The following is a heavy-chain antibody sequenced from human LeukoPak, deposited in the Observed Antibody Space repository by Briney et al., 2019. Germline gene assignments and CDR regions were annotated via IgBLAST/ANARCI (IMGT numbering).Heavy chain of an antibody. V-gene: IGHV3-48*03. Sequence: PGGSLRLSCAASGFTFTHYAMNWVRQVPGKGLEWVSYISSSGSTIYYADSVKGRFTISRDNAKNSLYLQMNSLRAEDTAVYYCAELGITMIGGVWGKGTTVTISS. D-gene: IGHD3-10*02. CDR3: AELGITMIGGV. CDR1: GFTFTHYA. CDR2: ISSSGSTI. J-gene: IGHJ6*04.